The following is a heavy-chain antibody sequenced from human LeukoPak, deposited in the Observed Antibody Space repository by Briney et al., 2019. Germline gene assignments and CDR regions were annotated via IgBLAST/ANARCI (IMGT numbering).Heavy chain of an antibody. V-gene: IGHV1-2*02. CDR1: GYTFTAYY. CDR3: ATYSGSYSTDY. J-gene: IGHJ4*02. CDR2: INPNSGGT. Sequence: ASVKVSCKASGYTFTAYYLHWVRQAPGQGLEWMAWINPNSGGTDYAQKFQGRVTVTRDTSISTAYMELSSLRSDDTAVYYCATYSGSYSTDYWGQGTLVTVSS. D-gene: IGHD1-26*01.